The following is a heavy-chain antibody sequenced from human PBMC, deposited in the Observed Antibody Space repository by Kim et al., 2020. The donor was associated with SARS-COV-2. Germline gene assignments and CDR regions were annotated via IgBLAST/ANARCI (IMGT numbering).Heavy chain of an antibody. J-gene: IGHJ3*01. V-gene: IGHV1-8*01. D-gene: IGHD3-10*01. CDR2: MNPTSGNT. Sequence: ASVKVSCKASGYTFTGHHIAWVRQAAGRGLEYMGWMNPTSGNTGYVQKFQGRVTITRDTSISTAYMELSSLTSEDTAFYYCARTFGSWNALDVWCQGTMV. CDR1: GYTFTGHH. CDR3: ARTFGSWNALDV.